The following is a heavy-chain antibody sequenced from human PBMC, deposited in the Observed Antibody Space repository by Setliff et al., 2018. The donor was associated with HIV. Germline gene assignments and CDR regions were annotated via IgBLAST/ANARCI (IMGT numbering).Heavy chain of an antibody. CDR1: GGSISSDY. D-gene: IGHD6-19*01. CDR3: ASHIAVGPLGYFDY. J-gene: IGHJ4*02. Sequence: SETLSLTCTVSGGSISSDYWSWIRQPAGKGLEWIGRVYISGSTNYSPSLRSRVTMSVDTSKNQVSLKLTSVTAADTAVYYCASHIAVGPLGYFDYWGQGTPVTVSS. V-gene: IGHV4-4*07. CDR2: VYISGST.